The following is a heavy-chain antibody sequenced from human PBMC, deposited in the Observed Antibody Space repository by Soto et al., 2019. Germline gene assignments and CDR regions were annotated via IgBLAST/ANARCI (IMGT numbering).Heavy chain of an antibody. CDR3: AHRPYGYKYYFDY. V-gene: IGHV2-5*02. Sequence: QITLKESGPTLVKPTQTLTLTCTFSGFSLSTRGVGVGWFRQPPGRDLEWLALIYWDDDKRYSPSLQNRLTITRDTSKTQVVLRMTNMDPVDTATYYCAHRPYGYKYYFDYWGQGTLVTVSS. CDR2: IYWDDDK. CDR1: GFSLSTRGVG. D-gene: IGHD5-18*01. J-gene: IGHJ4*02.